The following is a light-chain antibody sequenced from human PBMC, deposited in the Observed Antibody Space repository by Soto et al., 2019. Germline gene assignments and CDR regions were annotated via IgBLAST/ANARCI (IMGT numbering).Light chain of an antibody. CDR1: QSVSSN. J-gene: IGKJ3*01. Sequence: EIVMTQSPATLSVSPGERATLSCRASQSVSSNLAWYQQKPGQAPRLLIYGASTRGTGIPARFSGSGSGTEFTLTISSLQSEDFAVYYCQQYNNWPPSFTFGPGTKVDIK. CDR3: QQYNNWPPSFT. CDR2: GAS. V-gene: IGKV3-15*01.